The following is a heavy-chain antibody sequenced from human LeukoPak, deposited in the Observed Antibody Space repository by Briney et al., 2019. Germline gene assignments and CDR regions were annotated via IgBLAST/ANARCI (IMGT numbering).Heavy chain of an antibody. CDR3: ARSLRSGSYADY. CDR2: IIPILGIA. CDR1: GGTFSSYT. Sequence: SVKVSCKASGGTFSSYTISWVRQAPGQGLEWMGRIIPILGIANYAQKFQGRVTITADKSTSTAYMELSSLRSEDTAVYYCARSLRSGSYADYWGQGTLVTVSS. J-gene: IGHJ4*02. D-gene: IGHD1-26*01. V-gene: IGHV1-69*02.